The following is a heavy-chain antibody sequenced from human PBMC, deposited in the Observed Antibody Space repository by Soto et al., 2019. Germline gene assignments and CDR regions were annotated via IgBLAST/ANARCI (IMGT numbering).Heavy chain of an antibody. V-gene: IGHV3-23*01. CDR3: ARDRCLWVGERLVDS. J-gene: IGHJ4*02. Sequence: EVQLLESGGGLVQPGGSLRLSCAASGFTFSSYAMSWVRQAPGKGLEWVSAISGSGGSTYYADSVKGRFTISRDNSKNTLYRHKSSRSAGVTAVYYCARDRCLWVGERLVDSWGQGTLGTVSA. CDR1: GFTFSSYA. CDR2: ISGSGGST. D-gene: IGHD3-10*01.